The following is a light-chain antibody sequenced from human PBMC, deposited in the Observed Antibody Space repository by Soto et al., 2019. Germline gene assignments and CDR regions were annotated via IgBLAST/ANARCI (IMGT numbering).Light chain of an antibody. V-gene: IGLV2-8*01. J-gene: IGLJ3*02. Sequence: QSALTQPPSASGSPGQSFTISCTGTSSNVGGYNSDSWYQQHPGKAPKLMIYEVNKRPSGVPDRFSASKSDNTSSLTVSGLHSEDEADYYCSSYAGSKNLVFGGGTKLTVL. CDR3: SSYAGSKNLV. CDR1: SSNVGGYNS. CDR2: EVN.